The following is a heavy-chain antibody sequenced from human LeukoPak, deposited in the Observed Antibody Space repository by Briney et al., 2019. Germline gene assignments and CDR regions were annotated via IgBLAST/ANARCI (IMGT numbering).Heavy chain of an antibody. J-gene: IGHJ6*02. Sequence: PSETLSLTCTVSGGSISSYYWSWIRQPPGKGLEWIGYIYYSGSANYNPSLKSRVTISVDTSKNQFSLKLSSVTAADTAVYYCARDRITYYDILTGHYYYYSMDVWGQGTTVTVSS. D-gene: IGHD3-9*01. CDR1: GGSISSYY. V-gene: IGHV4-59*01. CDR2: IYYSGSA. CDR3: ARDRITYYDILTGHYYYYSMDV.